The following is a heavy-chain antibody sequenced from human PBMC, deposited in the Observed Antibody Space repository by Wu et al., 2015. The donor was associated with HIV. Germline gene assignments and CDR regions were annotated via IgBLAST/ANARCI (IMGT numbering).Heavy chain of an antibody. J-gene: IGHJ5*02. Sequence: QVQLMQSGSEVKKPGASVKVSCKVSGYIFNQYDLHWLRQAPGQGLEWLGWMHPNSGATNYAQKFQGRVTLTRDTSISTAYMELSRLKSDDTAVYYCASYGPGLNWFGPWGQGTLVTVSP. V-gene: IGHV1-2*02. CDR3: ASYGPGLNWFGP. CDR2: MHPNSGAT. CDR1: GYIFNQYD. D-gene: IGHD3-10*01.